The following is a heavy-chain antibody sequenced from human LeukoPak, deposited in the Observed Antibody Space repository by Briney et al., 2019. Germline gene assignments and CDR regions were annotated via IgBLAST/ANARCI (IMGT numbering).Heavy chain of an antibody. CDR2: IYYSGST. CDR1: GGSFSGYY. D-gene: IGHD1-26*01. CDR3: ARLRSPGDFDY. V-gene: IGHV4-59*12. Sequence: SETLSLTCAVYGGSFSGYYWSWIRQPPGKGLEWIGYIYYSGSTNYNPSLKSRVTISVDTSKNQFSLRLNSVTAADTAMYYCARLRSPGDFDYWGQGTLVSVSS. J-gene: IGHJ4*02.